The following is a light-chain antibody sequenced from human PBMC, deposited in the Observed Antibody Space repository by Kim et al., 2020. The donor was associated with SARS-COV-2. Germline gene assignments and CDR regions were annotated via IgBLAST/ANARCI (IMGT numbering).Light chain of an antibody. Sequence: EIVMTQSPATLSVSPGERATLSCRASQSVRSNLAWYQQKPGQAPRLLIYGASIRATGIPARFSGSGSGTEFTLTISILQSEDFAVYYCQQYNNWPRTFGQGTKVDIK. CDR1: QSVRSN. J-gene: IGKJ1*01. CDR3: QQYNNWPRT. V-gene: IGKV3D-15*03. CDR2: GAS.